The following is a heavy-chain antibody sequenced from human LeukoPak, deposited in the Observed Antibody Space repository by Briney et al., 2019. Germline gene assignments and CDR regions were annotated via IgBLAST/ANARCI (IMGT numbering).Heavy chain of an antibody. Sequence: GGSLRLSCSASGFTFRTYATHCVPQAPGKGLEYVSSVSSTVYNTLYADSVKGRFAISRDNSKNKLYLPMSSLRTEDTAVYYCVKDSKSSGWYAPPNFDYWGQGTLVSVSS. V-gene: IGHV3-64D*09. J-gene: IGHJ4*02. D-gene: IGHD6-19*01. CDR2: VSSTVYNT. CDR1: GFTFRTYA. CDR3: VKDSKSSGWYAPPNFDY.